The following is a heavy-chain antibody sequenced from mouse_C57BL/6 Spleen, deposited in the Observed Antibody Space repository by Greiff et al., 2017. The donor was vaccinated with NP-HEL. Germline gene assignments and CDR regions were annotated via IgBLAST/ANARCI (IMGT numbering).Heavy chain of an antibody. Sequence: EVQLQQSGPVLVKPGASVKMSCKASGYTFTDYYMNWVKQSHGKSLEWIGVINPYNGGTSYNQKFKGKATLTVDKSSSTAYMQLSSLTSEDSAVYYCARGRVYFDYWGQGTTLTVSS. D-gene: IGHD6-1*01. V-gene: IGHV1-19*01. CDR3: ARGRVYFDY. CDR2: INPYNGGT. J-gene: IGHJ2*01. CDR1: GYTFTDYY.